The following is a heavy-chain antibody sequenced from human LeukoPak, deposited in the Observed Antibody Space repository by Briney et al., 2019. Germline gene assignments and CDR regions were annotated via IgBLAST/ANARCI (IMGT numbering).Heavy chain of an antibody. J-gene: IGHJ4*02. CDR3: ARGEAITISDY. CDR2: ISAYNGNT. Sequence: ASVKVSCKTSGYTFTNYGLSWVRQAPGQGLEWMGWISAYNGNTNYAQKLQGRVTMTTDTSTSTAYMELRSLRSDDTAVYYCARGEAITISDYWGQGTLVTVSS. V-gene: IGHV1-18*01. D-gene: IGHD3-10*01. CDR1: GYTFTNYG.